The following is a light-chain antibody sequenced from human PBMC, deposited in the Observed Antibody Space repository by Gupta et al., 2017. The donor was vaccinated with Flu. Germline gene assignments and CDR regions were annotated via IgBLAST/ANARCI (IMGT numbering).Light chain of an antibody. Sequence: SPSTLSASVGDRVTITCRASQSISSWLYWYQQKPGKAPKLLIYKASTLETGVPSRFSGSGFGTEFTLTISRLQPDDFATYYCQEDNGYWAFGQGTKVEIK. CDR3: QEDNGYWA. CDR2: KAS. CDR1: QSISSW. J-gene: IGKJ1*01. V-gene: IGKV1-5*03.